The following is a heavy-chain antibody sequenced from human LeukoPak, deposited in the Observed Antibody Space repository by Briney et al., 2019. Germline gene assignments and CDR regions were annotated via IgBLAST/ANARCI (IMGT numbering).Heavy chain of an antibody. Sequence: GGSLRLSCAASGFTFSSYAMSWVRQAPGKGLEWVSAISGSGGSTYYADSVKGRFTISRDNSKNTLYLQMNSLRAEDTAVYYYANWDLQGNWNDGNFDYWGQGTLVTVSS. V-gene: IGHV3-23*01. CDR2: ISGSGGST. J-gene: IGHJ4*02. CDR3: ANWDLQGNWNDGNFDY. CDR1: GFTFSSYA. D-gene: IGHD1-1*01.